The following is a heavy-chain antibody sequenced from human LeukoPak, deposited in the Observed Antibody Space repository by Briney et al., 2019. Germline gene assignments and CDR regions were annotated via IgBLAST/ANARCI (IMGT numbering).Heavy chain of an antibody. Sequence: PSETLSLTCTVSGGSISSSSYYWGWIRQPPGKGLEWIGSIYYSGSTYYNPSLKSRVTISVDTSKNQFSLKLSSVTAADTAVYYCARLAVAGPRGLYYFDYWGQGTPVTVSS. J-gene: IGHJ4*02. D-gene: IGHD6-19*01. CDR1: GGSISSSSYY. CDR3: ARLAVAGPRGLYYFDY. V-gene: IGHV4-39*07. CDR2: IYYSGST.